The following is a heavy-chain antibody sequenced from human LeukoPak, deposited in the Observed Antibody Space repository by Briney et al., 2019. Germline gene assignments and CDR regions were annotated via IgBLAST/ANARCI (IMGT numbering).Heavy chain of an antibody. V-gene: IGHV1-46*01. J-gene: IGHJ6*02. CDR2: INPSGGST. CDR1: GYTFTSYY. CDR3: AREDRGRWLQYNGMDV. Sequence: ASVKVSCKASGYTFTSYYMHSVRQAPGQGLEWMGIINPSGGSTSYAQKFQGRVTMTRDTSTSTVYMELSSLRSEDTAVYYCAREDRGRWLQYNGMDVWGQGTTVTVSS. D-gene: IGHD5-24*01.